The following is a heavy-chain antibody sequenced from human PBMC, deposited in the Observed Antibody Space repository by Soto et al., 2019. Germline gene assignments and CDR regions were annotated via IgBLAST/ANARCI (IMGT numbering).Heavy chain of an antibody. V-gene: IGHV1-2*04. D-gene: IGHD6-19*01. CDR3: ARVVAVADPSDAFDI. CDR1: GYTFTGYY. Sequence: ASVKVSCKASGYTFTGYYMHWVRQAPGQGLEWMGWINPNSGGTNYAQKFQGWVTMTRDTSISTAYMELSRLRSDDTAVYYCARVVAVADPSDAFDIWGQGPMVTVSS. J-gene: IGHJ3*02. CDR2: INPNSGGT.